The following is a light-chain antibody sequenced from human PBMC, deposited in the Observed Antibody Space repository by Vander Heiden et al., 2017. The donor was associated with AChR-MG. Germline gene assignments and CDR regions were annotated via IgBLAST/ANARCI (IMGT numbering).Light chain of an antibody. CDR3: AAWDDSLNGPV. CDR2: SNN. J-gene: IGLJ2*01. V-gene: IGLV1-44*01. CDR1: SSNIGSNT. Sequence: QSVLTQPPSASGTPGQRVTISCSGSSSNIGSNTVNWYQQLPGTAPKLLIYSNNQRPSGVPDRFSGSKSGTSASLAISGLQSEDEADYDCAAWDDSLNGPVCGGGTKL.